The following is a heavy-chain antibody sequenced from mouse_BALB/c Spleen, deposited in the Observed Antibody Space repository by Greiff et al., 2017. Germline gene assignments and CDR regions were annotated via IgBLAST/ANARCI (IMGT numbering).Heavy chain of an antibody. J-gene: IGHJ2*01. CDR2: ISSGSSTI. D-gene: IGHD1-1*01. CDR3: ARNYYGSSFYYFDY. V-gene: IGHV5-17*02. Sequence: EVKLVESGGGLVQPGGSRKLSCAASGFTFSSFGMHWVRQAPEKGLEWVAYISSGSSTIYYADTVKGRFTISRDNPKNTLFLQMTSLRSEDTAMYYCARNYYGSSFYYFDYWGQGTTLTVSS. CDR1: GFTFSSFG.